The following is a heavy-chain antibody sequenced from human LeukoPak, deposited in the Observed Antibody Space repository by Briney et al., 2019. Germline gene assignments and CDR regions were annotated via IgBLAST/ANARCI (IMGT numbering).Heavy chain of an antibody. D-gene: IGHD3-10*01. Sequence: ASVKVSCKTSGYTFNTYGISWVRQAPGQGLEWMGWISAHNDDTYYAQKLQGRVTMTTDTSTTTVYMELRSLRSDDTAVYYCARDLYYYGSGGDYWGQGTLVTVS. J-gene: IGHJ4*02. V-gene: IGHV1-18*01. CDR1: GYTFNTYG. CDR2: ISAHNDDT. CDR3: ARDLYYYGSGGDY.